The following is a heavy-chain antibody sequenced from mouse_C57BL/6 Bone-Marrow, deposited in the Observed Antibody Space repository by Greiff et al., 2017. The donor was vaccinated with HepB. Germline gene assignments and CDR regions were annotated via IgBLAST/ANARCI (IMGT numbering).Heavy chain of an antibody. J-gene: IGHJ4*01. CDR1: GFTFSSYA. CDR3: ARDRDPYAMDY. Sequence: EVMLVESGGGLVKPGGSLKLSCAASGFTFSSYAMSWVRQTPEKRLEWVATISDGGSYTYYPDNVKGRFTISRDNAKNHLYLQMSHLKSEDTAMYYCARDRDPYAMDYWGQGTSVTVSS. V-gene: IGHV5-4*01. D-gene: IGHD3-3*01. CDR2: ISDGGSYT.